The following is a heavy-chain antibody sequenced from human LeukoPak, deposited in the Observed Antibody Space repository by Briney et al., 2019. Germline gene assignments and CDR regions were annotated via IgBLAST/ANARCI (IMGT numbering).Heavy chain of an antibody. D-gene: IGHD2-2*01. CDR3: AREDIVVVPAAKEDYYYYGMDV. V-gene: IGHV3-53*01. CDR2: IYRGGST. Sequence: GGSLRLSCAASGFTVSSNYMSWVRQAPGKGLEWVSVIYRGGSTYYADSVKGRFTISKDNSKNTLYLQMNSLRAEDTAVYYCAREDIVVVPAAKEDYYYYGMDVWGQGTTVTVSS. J-gene: IGHJ6*02. CDR1: GFTVSSNY.